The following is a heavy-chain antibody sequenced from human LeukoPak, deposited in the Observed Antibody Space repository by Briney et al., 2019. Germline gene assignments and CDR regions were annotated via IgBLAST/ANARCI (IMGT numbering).Heavy chain of an antibody. CDR3: ARGDGDFSFDY. CDR1: DGSISSGDYY. J-gene: IGHJ4*02. Sequence: PSQTLSLTCIVSDGSISSGDYYWSWIRQPPGKGLEWIGYIYYSGSTYYNPSLKSRVTISVDTSKNHFSLKLSSVTAADTAVYYCARGDGDFSFDYWGQGTLVTVSS. CDR2: IYYSGST. D-gene: IGHD4-17*01. V-gene: IGHV4-30-4*01.